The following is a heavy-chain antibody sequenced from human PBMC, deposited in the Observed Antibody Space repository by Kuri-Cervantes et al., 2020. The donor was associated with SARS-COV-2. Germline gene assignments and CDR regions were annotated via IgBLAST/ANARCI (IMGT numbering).Heavy chain of an antibody. CDR2: IYPGDSDT. D-gene: IGHD3-10*01. V-gene: IGHV5-51*01. Sequence: KVSCKGSGYSFTSYWIGWVRQMPGKGLEWMGIIYPGDSDTRYSPSFQGQVTISADKSISTAYLQWSSLKASDTAMYYCARGGIWFGDQRGMDVWGQGTTVTVSS. J-gene: IGHJ6*02. CDR3: ARGGIWFGDQRGMDV. CDR1: GYSFTSYW.